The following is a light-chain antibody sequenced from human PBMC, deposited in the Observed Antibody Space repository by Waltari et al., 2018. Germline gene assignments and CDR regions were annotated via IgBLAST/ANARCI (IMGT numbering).Light chain of an antibody. Sequence: DIVMTQSPDSLAVSLCERATINCKSSQSVLYSSNSKNYLAWYQQKPGQPPKLLLYWASTRESGVPDRFSGSGSGTDFTLTISSLQAEDVAVYYCQQYYTTMWAFGQGTKVEIK. CDR1: QSVLYSSNSKNY. V-gene: IGKV4-1*01. CDR3: QQYYTTMWA. J-gene: IGKJ1*01. CDR2: WAS.